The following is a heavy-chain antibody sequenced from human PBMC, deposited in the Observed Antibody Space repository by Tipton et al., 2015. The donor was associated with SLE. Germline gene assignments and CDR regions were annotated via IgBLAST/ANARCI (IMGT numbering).Heavy chain of an antibody. J-gene: IGHJ4*02. D-gene: IGHD3-10*01. Sequence: QLVQSGGGVVQPGGSLRLSCAASGFTFSSYGMHWVRQAPGKGLEWVAFIRNHGRNQYYTDSVKGRFTISRDNSKNTLYLQMNSLRAEDTAVYYCARDSGYPYYYGSGPLDYWGQGTLVTVSS. V-gene: IGHV3-30*02. CDR1: GFTFSSYG. CDR3: ARDSGYPYYYGSGPLDY. CDR2: IRNHGRNQ.